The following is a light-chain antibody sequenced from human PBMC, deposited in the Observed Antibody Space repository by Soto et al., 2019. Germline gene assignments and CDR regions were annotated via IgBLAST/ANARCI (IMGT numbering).Light chain of an antibody. CDR2: GAS. J-gene: IGKJ2*01. Sequence: EIVLTQSPATLSLSPGERATLSCRASQSVSSYLTWYQQKPGQAPRLLIYGASNRATGIPARFSGSGSGTDFTLTISSLEPEDFAVYYCQQRSNWPRYTFGQGTKLEIK. V-gene: IGKV3-11*01. CDR1: QSVSSY. CDR3: QQRSNWPRYT.